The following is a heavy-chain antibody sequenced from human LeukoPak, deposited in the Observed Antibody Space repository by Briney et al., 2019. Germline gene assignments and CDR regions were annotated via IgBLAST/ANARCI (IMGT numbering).Heavy chain of an antibody. V-gene: IGHV4-34*01. CDR1: GGSFSGYY. CDR3: ARRLTYYDFWSGYSGGRAGAEYFQH. D-gene: IGHD3-3*01. J-gene: IGHJ1*01. Sequence: SETLSLTCAVYGGSFSGYYWSWIRQPPVKGLEWIGEINHSGSTNYNPSLKSRVTISVDTSKNQFSLKLSSVTAADTAVYYCARRLTYYDFWSGYSGGRAGAEYFQHWGQGTLVTVSS. CDR2: INHSGST.